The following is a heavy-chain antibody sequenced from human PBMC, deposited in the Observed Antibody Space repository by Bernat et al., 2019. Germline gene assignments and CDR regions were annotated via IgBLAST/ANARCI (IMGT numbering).Heavy chain of an antibody. D-gene: IGHD6-6*01. CDR2: IDWDDDK. Sequence: QVTLKESGPALVKPTQTLTLTCTFSGFSLTTSGIRVSWIRQPPGKALEWLARIDWDDDKFYSTSLKTRLTISKDTSKHPVVLTINNMDTVDTATYCCARMSYSTSSYYFDYWGEGTLVTVSS. CDR1: GFSLTTSGIR. CDR3: ARMSYSTSSYYFDY. J-gene: IGHJ4*02. V-gene: IGHV2-70*04.